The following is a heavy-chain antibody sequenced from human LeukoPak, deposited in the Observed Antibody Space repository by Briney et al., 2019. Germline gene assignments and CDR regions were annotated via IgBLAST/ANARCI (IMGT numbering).Heavy chain of an antibody. Sequence: ASVKVSCKASGYTFTSYYMHWVRQAPGQGLEWMGVINPSGGSTSYAQKFQGRVTMTRDTSTSTGYMELSSLRSEDTAVYYCARARDGYNLVYWGQGTLVTVSS. D-gene: IGHD5-24*01. CDR1: GYTFTSYY. J-gene: IGHJ4*02. CDR3: ARARDGYNLVY. CDR2: INPSGGST. V-gene: IGHV1-46*03.